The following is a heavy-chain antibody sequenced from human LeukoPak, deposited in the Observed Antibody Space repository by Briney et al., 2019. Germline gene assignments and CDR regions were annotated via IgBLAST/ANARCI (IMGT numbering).Heavy chain of an antibody. CDR1: GYTLTELP. J-gene: IGHJ3*02. V-gene: IGHV1-24*01. CDR3: ATDIRGIADAFDI. Sequence: ASVKVSCKLSGYTLTELPMHWVRPAPGKGLGWRGGFDPEDGETIDAQKFQGRVTMTEDISTDTASMELSSLRYEDTAVYYCATDIRGIADAFDIWGQGTMVTVSS. D-gene: IGHD6-13*01. CDR2: FDPEDGET.